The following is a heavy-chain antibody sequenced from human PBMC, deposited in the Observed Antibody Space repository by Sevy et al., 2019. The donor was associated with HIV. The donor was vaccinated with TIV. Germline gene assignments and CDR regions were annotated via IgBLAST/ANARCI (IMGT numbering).Heavy chain of an antibody. Sequence: GGSLRLSCAASGFTFSGYAMNWVRQAPGKGLEWVSAINGKGRSPRYADSVEGRFTISRDNSKNRLYLEMNNLRAEDTAEYYCAKTINSGGGVGPADNYYYEGLDVWGQGTTVTVSS. D-gene: IGHD2-2*01. V-gene: IGHV3-23*01. CDR3: AKTINSGGGVGPADNYYYEGLDV. CDR1: GFTFSGYA. J-gene: IGHJ6*02. CDR2: INGKGRSP.